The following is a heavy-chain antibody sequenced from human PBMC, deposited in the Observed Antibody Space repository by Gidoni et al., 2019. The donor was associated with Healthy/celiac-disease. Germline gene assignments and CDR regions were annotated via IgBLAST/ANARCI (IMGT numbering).Heavy chain of an antibody. V-gene: IGHV3-15*01. CDR3: TTAESHQYQLPAGDFDY. D-gene: IGHD2-2*01. J-gene: IGHJ4*02. Sequence: EVQLVESGGGLVKPGGSLRLSCAASGFTFSNAWMSWVRQAPGKGLEWVGRIKSKTDGGTTDYAAPVKGRFTISRDDSKNTLYLQMNSLKTEDTAVYYCTTAESHQYQLPAGDFDYWGQGTLVTVSS. CDR2: IKSKTDGGTT. CDR1: GFTFSNAW.